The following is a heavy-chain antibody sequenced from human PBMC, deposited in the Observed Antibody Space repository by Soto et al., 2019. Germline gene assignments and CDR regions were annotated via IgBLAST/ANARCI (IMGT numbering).Heavy chain of an antibody. CDR1: GFTFSSYA. Sequence: GGSLRLSCVASGFTFSSYAMSWVRQAPGKGLEWVSAISGSGGSTYYADSVKGRFTISRDNSKNTLYLQMNSLRAEDTAVYYCAGVPAALYYFDYWGQGTLVTVSS. CDR3: AGVPAALYYFDY. J-gene: IGHJ4*02. D-gene: IGHD2-2*01. V-gene: IGHV3-23*01. CDR2: ISGSGGST.